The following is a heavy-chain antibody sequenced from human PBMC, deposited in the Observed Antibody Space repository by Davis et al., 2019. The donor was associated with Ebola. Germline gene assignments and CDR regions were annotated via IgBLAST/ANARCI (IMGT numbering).Heavy chain of an antibody. CDR1: GGSFSGHY. CDR3: ARGLPYQLLYVDYYYYGMDV. V-gene: IGHV4-34*01. J-gene: IGHJ6*02. D-gene: IGHD2-2*02. Sequence: SETLSLTCAVYGGSFSGHYWSWIRQPPGKGLEWIGEINHSGSTNYNPSLKSRVTISVDTSKNQFSLKLSSVTAADTAVYYCARGLPYQLLYVDYYYYGMDVWGQGTTVTVSS. CDR2: INHSGST.